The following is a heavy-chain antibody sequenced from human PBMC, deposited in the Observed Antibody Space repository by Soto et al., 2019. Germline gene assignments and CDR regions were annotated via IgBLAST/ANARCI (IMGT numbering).Heavy chain of an antibody. D-gene: IGHD3-10*01. CDR2: IYYSGSS. J-gene: IGHJ6*02. Sequence: SETLSLTCTVSGGSISSYYWSWIRQPPGKGLEWVGYIYYSGSSNYNPSLESRVTISVDTSKNQCSLKLSSVTAADTAVYYCAGAKILLWFGELFYYYYGMDVWGQGTTVT. CDR1: GGSISSYY. V-gene: IGHV4-59*01. CDR3: AGAKILLWFGELFYYYYGMDV.